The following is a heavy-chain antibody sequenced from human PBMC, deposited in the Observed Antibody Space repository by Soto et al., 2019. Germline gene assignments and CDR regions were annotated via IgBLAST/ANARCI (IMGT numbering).Heavy chain of an antibody. CDR1: GFTFSSYD. J-gene: IGHJ4*02. CDR3: ARGTPGYSSGWYVFDY. V-gene: IGHV3-13*01. D-gene: IGHD6-19*01. CDR2: IGTAGDT. Sequence: EVQLVESGGGLVQPGGSLRLSCAASGFTFSSYDMHWARQATGKGLEWVSAIGTAGDTYYPGSVKGRFTISRENAKNSLYLQMNSLRAGDTAVYYCARGTPGYSSGWYVFDYWGQGTLVTVSS.